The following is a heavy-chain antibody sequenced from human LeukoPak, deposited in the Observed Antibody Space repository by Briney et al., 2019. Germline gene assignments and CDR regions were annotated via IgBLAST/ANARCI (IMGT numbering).Heavy chain of an antibody. CDR1: GFTFSSYG. D-gene: IGHD3-3*01. V-gene: IGHV3-30*03. CDR3: ARDREIYDFWSGYGMDV. CDR2: ISYDGSNK. Sequence: GGSLRLSCAASGFTFSSYGMHWVRQAPGKGLEWVAVISYDGSNKYYADSVKGRFTISRDNSKNTLYLQMNSLRAEDTAVYYCARDREIYDFWSGYGMDVWGQGTTVTVSS. J-gene: IGHJ6*02.